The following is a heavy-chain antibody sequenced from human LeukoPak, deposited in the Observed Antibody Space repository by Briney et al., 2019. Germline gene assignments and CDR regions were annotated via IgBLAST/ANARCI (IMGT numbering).Heavy chain of an antibody. CDR2: IYPYSGDT. V-gene: IGHV1-2*02. J-gene: IGHJ3*02. D-gene: IGHD6-6*01. Sequence: ASVTVSCKASGYTFTGYYIHWVRQAPGQGLEWMGWIYPYSGDTNYAQNFKGRVTMTRDTSISTAYMELSSLKSDDTAVYYCARDRNSGSSLDIWGQGTMLTVCS. CDR1: GYTFTGYY. CDR3: ARDRNSGSSLDI.